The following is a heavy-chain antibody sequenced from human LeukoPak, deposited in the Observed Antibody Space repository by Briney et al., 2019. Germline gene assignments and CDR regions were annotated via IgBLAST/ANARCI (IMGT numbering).Heavy chain of an antibody. Sequence: GGSLRLSCAASGFTFSSYVMHWVRQAPGKGLEWVAVISYDGGNKNDADSVKGRFTISRDNSRNTVFLEMNSLRPEDTAAYYCARCTMAWWYHRGMDVWGRGTTVTVSS. J-gene: IGHJ6*02. CDR1: GFTFSSYV. V-gene: IGHV3-30*04. CDR2: ISYDGGNK. D-gene: IGHD2-15*01. CDR3: ARCTMAWWYHRGMDV.